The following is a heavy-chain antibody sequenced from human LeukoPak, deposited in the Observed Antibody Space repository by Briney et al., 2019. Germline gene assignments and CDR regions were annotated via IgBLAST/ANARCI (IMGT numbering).Heavy chain of an antibody. CDR1: GGSISSYY. Sequence: PSETLSLTCTVSGGSISSYYWSWIRQPPGKGLEWIGYIYYSGSTYYNPSLKSRVTISVDTSKNQFSLKLSSVTAADTAVYYCARGRDGYNSGFDYWGQGTLVTVSS. CDR2: IYYSGST. D-gene: IGHD5-24*01. J-gene: IGHJ4*02. CDR3: ARGRDGYNSGFDY. V-gene: IGHV4-59*08.